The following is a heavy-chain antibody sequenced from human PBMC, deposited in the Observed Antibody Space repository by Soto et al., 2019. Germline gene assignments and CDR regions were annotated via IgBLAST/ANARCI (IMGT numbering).Heavy chain of an antibody. CDR3: TTGTTTIIRVAY. J-gene: IGHJ4*02. D-gene: IGHD3-10*01. V-gene: IGHV3-15*01. Sequence: EVQLVESGGGLVTPGGSLRLSCTASGFTFSNAWMSWVRQAPGKGLEWVGRIKSKTDGGTTDYAAPVKGRFSISRDDSKTTLFLQMNSLKTEDTAVYYCTTGTTTIIRVAYWGQGTLVTVSS. CDR1: GFTFSNAW. CDR2: IKSKTDGGTT.